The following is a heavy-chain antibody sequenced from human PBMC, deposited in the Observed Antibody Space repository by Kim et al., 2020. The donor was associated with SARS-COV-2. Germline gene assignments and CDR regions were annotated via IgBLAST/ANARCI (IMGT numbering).Heavy chain of an antibody. CDR2: ISGSGGST. Sequence: GGSLRLSCAASGFTFSSYAMSWVRQAPGKGLEWVSAISGSGGSTYYADSVKGRFTISRDNSKNTLYLQMNSLRAEDTAVYYCAKAGFRGTWGYYDIHWLGTYGMDVWGQGTTVTVSS. J-gene: IGHJ6*02. D-gene: IGHD3-9*01. V-gene: IGHV3-23*01. CDR3: AKAGFRGTWGYYDIHWLGTYGMDV. CDR1: GFTFSSYA.